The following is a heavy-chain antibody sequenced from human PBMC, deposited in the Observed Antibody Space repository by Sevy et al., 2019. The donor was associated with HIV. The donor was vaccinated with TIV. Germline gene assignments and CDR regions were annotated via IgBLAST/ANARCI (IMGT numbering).Heavy chain of an antibody. D-gene: IGHD5-18*01. CDR3: AMGWNTAMPFDF. V-gene: IGHV5-51*01. Sequence: GESLKISCKGSVYSFTTNWIAWVRQMPGKGLEWMGIIYGDSDTRYSPSFEGQVTISADKSISTAYLQWRTLKASDTAVYYCAMGWNTAMPFDFWGQGTLVTVSS. CDR2: IYGDSDT. J-gene: IGHJ4*02. CDR1: VYSFTTNW.